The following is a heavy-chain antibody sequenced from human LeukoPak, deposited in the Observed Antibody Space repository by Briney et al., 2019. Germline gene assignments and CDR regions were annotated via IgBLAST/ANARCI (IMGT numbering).Heavy chain of an antibody. CDR3: AKGDYDILTGHTDY. D-gene: IGHD3-9*01. CDR2: ISWNSGSI. Sequence: GGSLRLSCVASGFTFDDYAMHWVRQAPGKGLEWVSGISWNSGSIGYADSVKGRFTISRDNAKNSLYLQMNSLRAEDTALYYCAKGDYDILTGHTDYWGQGTLVTVSS. J-gene: IGHJ4*02. CDR1: GFTFDDYA. V-gene: IGHV3-9*01.